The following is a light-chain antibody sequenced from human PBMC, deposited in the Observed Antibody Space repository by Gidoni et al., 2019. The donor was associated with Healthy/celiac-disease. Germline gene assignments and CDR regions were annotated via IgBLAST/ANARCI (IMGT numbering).Light chain of an antibody. CDR2: DAS. V-gene: IGKV1-33*01. J-gene: IGKJ5*01. CDR1: QDISNY. Sequence: IHVTQSPSSLSASVGDRVTITCQASQDISNYLNWYQQKPGKAPKLLIYDASNLETGVPSRFSGSGSGTDFTFTISSLQPEDIATYYCQQYDNLTSTFGQGTRLEIK. CDR3: QQYDNLTST.